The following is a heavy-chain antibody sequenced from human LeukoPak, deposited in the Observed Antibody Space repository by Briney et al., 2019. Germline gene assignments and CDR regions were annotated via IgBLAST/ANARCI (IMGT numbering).Heavy chain of an antibody. V-gene: IGHV1-18*01. J-gene: IGHJ4*02. Sequence: ASLKVSCKASGYTFTNYGISWVRQAPGQGLEWMGWISAYSGNTNYAQKLQGRVTMTTDTSTTTAYMELRSLRSDDTAVYYCARPIQVGATFFDYWGQGTLVTVSS. D-gene: IGHD1-26*01. CDR1: GYTFTNYG. CDR3: ARPIQVGATFFDY. CDR2: ISAYSGNT.